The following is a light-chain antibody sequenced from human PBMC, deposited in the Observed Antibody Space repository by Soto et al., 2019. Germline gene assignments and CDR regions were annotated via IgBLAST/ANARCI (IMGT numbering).Light chain of an antibody. CDR2: RAS. Sequence: IVMTQSPATLSVSPGDTASLSCRAGQTIYSNVAWYQQRPGQAPRLIIYRASSRATGVPARFSGSGSGTEFTLTISSLQSEDFAVYYCQQSNTWPPVTLGGGPKVDIK. V-gene: IGKV3-15*01. CDR1: QTIYSN. CDR3: QQSNTWPPVT. J-gene: IGKJ4*01.